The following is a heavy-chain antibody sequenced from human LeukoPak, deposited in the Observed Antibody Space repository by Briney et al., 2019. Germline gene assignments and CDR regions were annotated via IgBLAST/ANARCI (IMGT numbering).Heavy chain of an antibody. V-gene: IGHV4-59*08. Sequence: SETLSLTCTVSGGSISSYYWSWIRQPPGKGLEWIGYIYYSGSTNYNPSLKSRVTISVDTSKNQFSLKLSSVTAAGTAVYYCARRYDSSGYWNWFDPWGQGTLVTVSS. J-gene: IGHJ5*02. CDR1: GGSISSYY. CDR2: IYYSGST. CDR3: ARRYDSSGYWNWFDP. D-gene: IGHD3-22*01.